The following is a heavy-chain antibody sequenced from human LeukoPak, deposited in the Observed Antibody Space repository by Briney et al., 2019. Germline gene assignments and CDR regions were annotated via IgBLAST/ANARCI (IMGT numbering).Heavy chain of an antibody. CDR1: GYTFPSYF. V-gene: IGHV1-46*01. D-gene: IGHD6-6*01. Sequence: ASVKVSCKASGYTFPSYFMHWVRQAPGQGLEWMGIINPTGGSTTYAQKFQGRVTTTRDTSTSTVYMELSSLRSDDTAVYYCARTAARRFDYWGKGTLVTVSS. J-gene: IGHJ4*02. CDR2: INPTGGST. CDR3: ARTAARRFDY.